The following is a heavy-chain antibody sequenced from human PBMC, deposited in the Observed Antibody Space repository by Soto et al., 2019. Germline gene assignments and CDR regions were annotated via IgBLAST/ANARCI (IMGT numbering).Heavy chain of an antibody. D-gene: IGHD3-16*01. CDR3: ARDRGGIDY. V-gene: IGHV3-30-3*01. CDR2: ISYDGSNK. J-gene: IGHJ4*02. CDR1: GFTFSSYA. Sequence: PGGSLRLSCAASGFTFSSYAMHWVRQAPGKGLEWVAVISYDGSNKYYADSVKGRFTISRDNSKNTLYLQMNSLRAEDTAVYYCARDRGGIDYWGQGTLVTVSS.